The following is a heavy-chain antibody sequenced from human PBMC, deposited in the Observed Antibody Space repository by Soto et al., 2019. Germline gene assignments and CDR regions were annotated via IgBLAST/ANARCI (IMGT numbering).Heavy chain of an antibody. CDR1: GGTFSSYA. CDR3: ARDRSTIFGVVTSQVDRFDP. J-gene: IGHJ5*02. Sequence: SVKVSCKASGGTFSSYAISWVRQAPGQGLEWMGGIIPIFGTANYAQKFQGRVTITADESTSTAYMELSSLRSEDTAVYYCARDRSTIFGVVTSQVDRFDPWGQGTLVTVSS. V-gene: IGHV1-69*13. D-gene: IGHD3-3*01. CDR2: IIPIFGTA.